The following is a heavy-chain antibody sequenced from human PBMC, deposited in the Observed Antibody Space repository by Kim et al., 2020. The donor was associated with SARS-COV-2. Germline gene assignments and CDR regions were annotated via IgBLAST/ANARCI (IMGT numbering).Heavy chain of an antibody. CDR1: GYTFTGYY. Sequence: ASVKVSCKASGYTFTGYYMHWVRQAPGQGLEWMGRINPNSGGTNYAQKFQGRVTMTRDTSISTAYMELSRLRSDDTAVYYCARVRGMITFGGVIVQAPYYYYYGMDVWGQGTTVTVSS. D-gene: IGHD3-16*02. CDR3: ARVRGMITFGGVIVQAPYYYYYGMDV. V-gene: IGHV1-2*06. CDR2: INPNSGGT. J-gene: IGHJ6*02.